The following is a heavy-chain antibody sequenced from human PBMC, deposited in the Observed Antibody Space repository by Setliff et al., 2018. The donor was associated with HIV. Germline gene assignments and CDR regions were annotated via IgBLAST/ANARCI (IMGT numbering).Heavy chain of an antibody. CDR2: IVVGSGNT. J-gene: IGHJ2*01. Sequence: SVKVSCKASGFTFTSSAMQWVRQARGQRLEWIGWIVVGSGNTNYAQKFQERVTIIRDMSTSTAYMELSSLRSEDTAVYYCAAADYSNPHWYFDLWGRGTLVTVSS. D-gene: IGHD4-4*01. CDR3: AAADYSNPHWYFDL. V-gene: IGHV1-58*02. CDR1: GFTFTSSA.